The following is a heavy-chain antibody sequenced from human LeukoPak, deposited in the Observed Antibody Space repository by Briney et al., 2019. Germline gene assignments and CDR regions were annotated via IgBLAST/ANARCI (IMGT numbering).Heavy chain of an antibody. V-gene: IGHV1-24*01. J-gene: IGHJ3*02. Sequence: GASVKVSCKASGYTFTGYYMHWVRQAPGQGLEWMGGFDPEDGETIYAQKFQGRVTMTEDTSTDTAYMELSSLRSEDTAVYYCATASPYYYDSSGYLVAFDIWGQGTMVTVSS. D-gene: IGHD3-22*01. CDR2: FDPEDGET. CDR3: ATASPYYYDSSGYLVAFDI. CDR1: GYTFTGYY.